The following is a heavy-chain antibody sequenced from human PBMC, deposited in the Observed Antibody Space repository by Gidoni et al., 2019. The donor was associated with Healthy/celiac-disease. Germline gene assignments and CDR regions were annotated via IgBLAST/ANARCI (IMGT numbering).Heavy chain of an antibody. D-gene: IGHD6-19*01. J-gene: IGHJ6*02. Sequence: QLQLQESGPGLVKPSETLSLTCTVSGGSISSSSYYWGSIRQPPGKGLEWIGSIYYIGSTYYNPSLKSRVTISVDTSKNQFSLKLSSVTAADTAVYYCARDLVAVADYYYFYGMDVWGQGTTVTVSS. CDR2: IYYIGST. V-gene: IGHV4-39*07. CDR3: ARDLVAVADYYYFYGMDV. CDR1: GGSISSSSYY.